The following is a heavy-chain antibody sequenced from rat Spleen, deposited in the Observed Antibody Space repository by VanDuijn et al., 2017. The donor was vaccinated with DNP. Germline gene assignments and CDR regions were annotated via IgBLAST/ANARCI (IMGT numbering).Heavy chain of an antibody. V-gene: IGHV4-2*01. CDR2: INKDSSTI. D-gene: IGHD1-11*01. J-gene: IGHJ2*01. CDR3: AKGPNYGGWSDYFEY. CDR1: GFNFNDYW. Sequence: EVKLVESGGGLVQPGSSLKLSCAASGFNFNDYWMGWVRQAPGKGLEWIGQINKDSSTINYNPSLKEKITISRDNAQNTLYLQMSKLGSEDTAIYYCAKGPNYGGWSDYFEYWGQGVMVTVSS.